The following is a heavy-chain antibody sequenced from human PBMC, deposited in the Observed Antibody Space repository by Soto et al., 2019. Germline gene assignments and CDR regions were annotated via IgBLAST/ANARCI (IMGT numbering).Heavy chain of an antibody. V-gene: IGHV4-61*01. D-gene: IGHD5-12*01. Sequence: QVQLQESGPGLVKPSETLSLTCTVSGGSVSSGSYYWSWIRQPPGKGLEWIGYIYYSGSTNYNPSLKSRVNISVDTSKNQFSLKLSSVTAADTAVYYCASTGYSGYEGYGMDVWGQGTTVTVSS. CDR3: ASTGYSGYEGYGMDV. CDR1: GGSVSSGSYY. CDR2: IYYSGST. J-gene: IGHJ6*02.